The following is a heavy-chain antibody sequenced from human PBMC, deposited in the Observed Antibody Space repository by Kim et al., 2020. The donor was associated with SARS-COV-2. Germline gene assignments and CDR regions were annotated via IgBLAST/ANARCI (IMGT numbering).Heavy chain of an antibody. V-gene: IGHV3-30*18. D-gene: IGHD2-21*01. Sequence: GGSLRLSCAASGFTFSNYGMHWVRRAPGKGLEWVALVSYDGSKKYYADSVKGRFTISRDYSKNTVQLQMNSLRDEDTAVYFCAKDAGAETPYGDWYRNHAFDKWGQGTVVTVSS. CDR3: AKDAGAETPYGDWYRNHAFDK. CDR2: VSYDGSKK. J-gene: IGHJ3*02. CDR1: GFTFSNYG.